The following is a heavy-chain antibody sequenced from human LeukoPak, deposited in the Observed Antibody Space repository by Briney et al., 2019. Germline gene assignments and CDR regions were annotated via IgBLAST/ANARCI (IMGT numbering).Heavy chain of an antibody. CDR3: ARDCGYCSSTSCNNWFDP. J-gene: IGHJ5*02. D-gene: IGHD2-2*03. CDR1: GGSISSGDYY. V-gene: IGHV4-30-4*01. CDR2: IYYSGST. Sequence: SETLSLTCTVSGGSISSGDYYWSWIRQPPGKGLEWIGYIYYSGSTYYNPSLKSRVTISVDTSKNQFSLKLSSVTAADTAVYYCARDCGYCSSTSCNNWFDPWGQGTLVTVSS.